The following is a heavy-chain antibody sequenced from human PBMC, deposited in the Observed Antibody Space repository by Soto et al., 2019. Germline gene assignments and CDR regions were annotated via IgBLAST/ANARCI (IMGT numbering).Heavy chain of an antibody. CDR1: GGSISSSIYY. J-gene: IGHJ5*02. Sequence: PSETLSLTCTVSGGSISSSIYYWGWIRQPPGKGLEWIGSIYYSGSTYYNPSLKSRVTISVDTSKNQFSLKLSSVTAADTAVYYCARLPGTSSVVLYSGSYFWFDPWGQGTLVTVS. CDR3: ARLPGTSSVVLYSGSYFWFDP. CDR2: IYYSGST. D-gene: IGHD1-26*01. V-gene: IGHV4-39*01.